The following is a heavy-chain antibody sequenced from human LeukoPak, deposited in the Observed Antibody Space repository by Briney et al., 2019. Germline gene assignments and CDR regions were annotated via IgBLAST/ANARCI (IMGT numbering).Heavy chain of an antibody. CDR1: GGTFSSYA. CDR3: ARVIAAAWGGDDFDY. CDR2: IIPIFGTA. Sequence: EASVKVSCKASGGTFSSYAISWVRQAPGQGLEWMGGIIPIFGTANYAQKFQGRVTITADKSTSTAYMELSSLRSEDTAVYYCARVIAAAWGGDDFDYWGQGTLVTVSS. J-gene: IGHJ4*02. D-gene: IGHD6-13*01. V-gene: IGHV1-69*06.